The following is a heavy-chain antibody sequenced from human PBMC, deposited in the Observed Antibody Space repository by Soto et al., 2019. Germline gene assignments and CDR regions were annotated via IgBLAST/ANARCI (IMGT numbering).Heavy chain of an antibody. J-gene: IGHJ6*02. D-gene: IGHD6-13*01. CDR2: IYYSGST. Sequence: SETMSLTCTVSGGSISSSSYYWGWIRQPPGKGLEWIGSIYYSGSTYYNPSLKSRVTISVDTSKNQFSLKLSSVTAADTAVYYCARQAAGSIYYYYYYGMDVWGQGTTVTVSS. CDR3: ARQAAGSIYYYYYYGMDV. CDR1: GGSISSSSYY. V-gene: IGHV4-39*01.